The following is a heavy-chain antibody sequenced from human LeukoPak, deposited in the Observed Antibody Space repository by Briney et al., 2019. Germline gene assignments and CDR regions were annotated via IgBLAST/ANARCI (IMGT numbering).Heavy chain of an antibody. Sequence: ASVKVSCKASGYTFTSYDINWVRQAAGQGLEWVGWTNPNSGNTGYAQKFQGRVTMTRSTSINTAYMELSSLRSEDTAVYYCARNDYGGHDAFDIWGQGTMVIVSS. J-gene: IGHJ3*02. V-gene: IGHV1-8*01. CDR1: GYTFTSYD. CDR2: TNPNSGNT. D-gene: IGHD4-17*01. CDR3: ARNDYGGHDAFDI.